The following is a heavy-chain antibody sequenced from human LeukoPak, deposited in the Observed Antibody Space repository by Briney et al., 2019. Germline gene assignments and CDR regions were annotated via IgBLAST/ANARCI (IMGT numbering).Heavy chain of an antibody. CDR1: GFTFSSYS. Sequence: GSLRLSCAASGFTFSSYSINWVRRAPGRGLEWVSSIISRSTYIYYADSVKGRFTVSRDNAKNSLYLQMNSLRADDTAVYYCPRVKGGASEYSFYYYYMDVWGKGTTVTVSS. CDR2: IISRSTYI. D-gene: IGHD2/OR15-2a*01. V-gene: IGHV3-21*06. CDR3: PRVKGGASEYSFYYYYMDV. J-gene: IGHJ6*03.